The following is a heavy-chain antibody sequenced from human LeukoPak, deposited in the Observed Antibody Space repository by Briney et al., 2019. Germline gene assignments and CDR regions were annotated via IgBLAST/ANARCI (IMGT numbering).Heavy chain of an antibody. D-gene: IGHD6-13*01. Sequence: ASVKVSCKASGYTFTSYGISWVRQAPGQGLEWMGWISAYNGNTNYAQKLQGRVTMTTDTSTSTAYMELSSLRSEDTAVYYCASRTGYSSSWASGHFDYWGQGTLVTVSS. J-gene: IGHJ4*02. CDR1: GYTFTSYG. CDR3: ASRTGYSSSWASGHFDY. V-gene: IGHV1-18*01. CDR2: ISAYNGNT.